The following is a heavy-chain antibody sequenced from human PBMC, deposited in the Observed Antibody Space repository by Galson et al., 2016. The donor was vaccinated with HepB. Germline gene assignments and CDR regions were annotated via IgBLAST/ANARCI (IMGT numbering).Heavy chain of an antibody. V-gene: IGHV4-61*05. CDR3: ARHDITCGYGCGPDY. CDR2: IYYSGIT. D-gene: IGHD6-25*01. CDR1: GNSYISSSSY. Sequence: SETLSLTCTVSGNSYISSSSYWGWIRQPPGKGLEWIGNIYYSGITNYNPSLKSRVTLTVDPSTNQFSLRMKSVTAADTAVYYCARHDITCGYGCGPDYWGQGALVTVSS. J-gene: IGHJ4*02.